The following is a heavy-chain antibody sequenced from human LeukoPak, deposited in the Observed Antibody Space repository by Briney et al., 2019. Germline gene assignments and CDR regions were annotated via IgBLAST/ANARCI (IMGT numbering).Heavy chain of an antibody. V-gene: IGHV4-59*01. CDR2: IYYSGST. CDR1: GGSISSYY. Sequence: SGGLSRPCTVAGGSISSYYWSWIRRPPGKGLEWSGYIYYSGSTNYNPSLKSRGTISVDTSKNQFSLKLSSVTAADMAVYYCARAAAVLYDLPSIDVWGKGTPLTVSS. J-gene: IGHJ6*03. D-gene: IGHD3-3*01. CDR3: ARAAAVLYDLPSIDV.